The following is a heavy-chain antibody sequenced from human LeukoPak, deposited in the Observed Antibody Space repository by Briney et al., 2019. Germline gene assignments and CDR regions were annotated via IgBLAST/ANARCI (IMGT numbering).Heavy chain of an antibody. J-gene: IGHJ4*02. D-gene: IGHD3-22*01. CDR3: ARSGYYDSSDYDY. CDR2: MNPNSGNT. Sequence: ASVKVSCKASGYTFTSYDINWVRQATGQGLEWMGWMNPNSGNTGYAQKFQGRVTMTRDTSISTAYMELSRLRSDDTAVYYCARSGYYDSSDYDYWGQGTLVTVSS. CDR1: GYTFTSYD. V-gene: IGHV1-8*02.